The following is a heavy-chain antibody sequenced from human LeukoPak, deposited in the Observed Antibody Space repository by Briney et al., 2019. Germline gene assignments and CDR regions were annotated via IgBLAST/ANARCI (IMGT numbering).Heavy chain of an antibody. CDR1: GYTFTSYG. CDR3: ARDPEPHILTGYYTYYDSSGKGYFDY. J-gene: IGHJ4*02. D-gene: IGHD3-9*01. Sequence: ASVKVSCKASGYTFTSYGISWVRQAPGQGLEWMGWISAYNGNTNYAQKLQGRVTMTTDTSTSTAYMELRSLRSDDTAVYYCARDPEPHILTGYYTYYDSSGKGYFDYWGQGTLVTVSS. CDR2: ISAYNGNT. V-gene: IGHV1-18*01.